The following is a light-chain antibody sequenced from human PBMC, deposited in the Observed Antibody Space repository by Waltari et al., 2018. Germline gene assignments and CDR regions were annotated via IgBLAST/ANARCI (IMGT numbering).Light chain of an antibody. CDR1: QSVDNTY. V-gene: IGKV3-20*01. CDR2: AAS. CDR3: HHYGGSLPNT. J-gene: IGKJ2*01. Sequence: EIVLTQSPGSLSLSPGERATLSFRASQSVDNTYLAWYQKKPGQAPRLLIFAASSRATGIPDRFSGGGSGTDFTLTISRLEPEDFAVYYCHHYGGSLPNTFGQGTKLEIK.